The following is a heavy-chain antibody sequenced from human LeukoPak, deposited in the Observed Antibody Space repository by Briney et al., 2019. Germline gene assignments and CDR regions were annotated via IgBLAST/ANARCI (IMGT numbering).Heavy chain of an antibody. J-gene: IGHJ4*02. CDR2: ISGSGGST. CDR1: GFTFSSYA. Sequence: PGGSLRLSCAASGFTFSSYAMSWVRQAPGKGLEWVSAISGSGGSTYYADSVKGRFTISRDNSKNTLYLQMNSLRAEDTAVYYCAKGAQQVTMIVVEIHVDYWGQGTLVTVSS. CDR3: AKGAQQVTMIVVEIHVDY. D-gene: IGHD3-22*01. V-gene: IGHV3-23*01.